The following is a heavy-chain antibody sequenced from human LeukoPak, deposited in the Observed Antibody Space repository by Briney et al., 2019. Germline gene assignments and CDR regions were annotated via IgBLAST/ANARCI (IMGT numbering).Heavy chain of an antibody. J-gene: IGHJ2*01. CDR3: TTLRTTTISTPAYWYFDL. D-gene: IGHD4-11*01. V-gene: IGHV3-15*01. Sequence: GGSLRLSCAASGFTFSLYWMNWVRRAPGKGLEWVGRIKSKTDGGTTDYAAPVKGRFTISRDDSKNTLYLQMNSLKTDDTAVYYCTTLRTTTISTPAYWYFDLWGRGTLVTVSS. CDR2: IKSKTDGGTT. CDR1: GFTFSLYW.